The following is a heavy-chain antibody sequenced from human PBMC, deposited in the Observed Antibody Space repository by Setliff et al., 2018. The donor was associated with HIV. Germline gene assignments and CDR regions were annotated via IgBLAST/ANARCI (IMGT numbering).Heavy chain of an antibody. V-gene: IGHV3-7*03. Sequence: RLSCAASEFTFSGHWMSWVLQAPGKGLEWVANIKQDGSEKNYVEFVKGRFTISRDNAMNSLYLQMNSLRAEYTAVYCCARTYYYDASGYYRPFDIWGQVTMVT. J-gene: IGHJ3*02. CDR3: ARTYYYDASGYYRPFDI. CDR1: EFTFSGHW. CDR2: IKQDGSEK. D-gene: IGHD3-22*01.